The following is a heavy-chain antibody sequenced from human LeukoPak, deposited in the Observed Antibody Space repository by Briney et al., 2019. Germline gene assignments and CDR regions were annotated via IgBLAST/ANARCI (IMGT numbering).Heavy chain of an antibody. Sequence: ASVKVSCKASGGTSSSYAISWVRQAPGQGLEWMGWINPNSGGTNYAQKFQGRVTMTRDTSISTAYMELSRLRSDDTAVYYCASSMVRGPNPPGYWGQGTLVTVSS. CDR1: GGTSSSYA. J-gene: IGHJ4*02. CDR3: ASSMVRGPNPPGY. V-gene: IGHV1-2*02. CDR2: INPNSGGT. D-gene: IGHD3-10*01.